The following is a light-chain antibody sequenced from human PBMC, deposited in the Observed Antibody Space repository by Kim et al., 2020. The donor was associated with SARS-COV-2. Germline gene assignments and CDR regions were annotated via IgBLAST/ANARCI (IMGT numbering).Light chain of an antibody. CDR3: QQYGSSPYT. V-gene: IGKV3-20*01. CDR1: QSVSSSY. Sequence: LSPGERATRSCRASQSVSSSYLAWYQQKPGQSPRLLIYGASSRATGIPDRFSGSGSGTDFTLTISRLEPEDFAVYYCQQYGSSPYTFGQGTKLEI. J-gene: IGKJ2*01. CDR2: GAS.